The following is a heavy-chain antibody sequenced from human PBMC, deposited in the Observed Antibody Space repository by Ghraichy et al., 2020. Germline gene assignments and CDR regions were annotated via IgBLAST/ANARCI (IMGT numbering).Heavy chain of an antibody. CDR1: GASISSGDYS. Sequence: SETLSLTCAVSGASISSGDYSWSWIRQPPGKGLEWIGYIYHSGSTYSNPSLKSRVTISADRSRNQISLKLSSVTAADTAVYYCARAPYDDDGFYDDGFDIWGQGTMVTVSS. CDR3: ARAPYDDDGFYDDGFDI. V-gene: IGHV4-30-2*01. D-gene: IGHD3-22*01. J-gene: IGHJ3*02. CDR2: IYHSGST.